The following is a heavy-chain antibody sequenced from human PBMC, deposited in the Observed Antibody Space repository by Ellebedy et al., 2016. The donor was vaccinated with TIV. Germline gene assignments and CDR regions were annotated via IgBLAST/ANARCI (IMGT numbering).Heavy chain of an antibody. CDR3: AKYSDTSGYSHFDY. CDR2: IVAGGYRT. CDR1: GFTFSNFA. J-gene: IGHJ4*02. Sequence: GESLKISXAASGFTFSNFAMSWVRQAPGKGLQWVSSIVAGGYRTHIIDSVKGRFTISRDNSNNRLFLQMNRLRAEDTAVYYCAKYSDTSGYSHFDYWGQGALVTVSS. V-gene: IGHV3-23*01. D-gene: IGHD3-22*01.